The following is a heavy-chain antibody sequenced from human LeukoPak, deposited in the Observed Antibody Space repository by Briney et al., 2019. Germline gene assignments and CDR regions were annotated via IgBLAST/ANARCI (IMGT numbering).Heavy chain of an antibody. CDR1: GYTFTSYG. V-gene: IGHV1-18*01. Sequence: ASVKVSCKASGYTFTSYGISWVRQAPGQGLEWMGWISAYNGNTNYAQKLQGRVTMTTDTSTSTAYMELSSLRSEDTAVYYCARDLGAQTMVFFDPWGQGTLVTVSS. D-gene: IGHD4/OR15-4a*01. CDR3: ARDLGAQTMVFFDP. J-gene: IGHJ5*02. CDR2: ISAYNGNT.